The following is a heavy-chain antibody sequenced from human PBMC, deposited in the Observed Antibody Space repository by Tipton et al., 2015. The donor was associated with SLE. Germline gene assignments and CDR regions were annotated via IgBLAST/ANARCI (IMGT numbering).Heavy chain of an antibody. CDR2: IYYSGST. CDR3: ARDTPYSGSYYAYFQH. CDR1: GGSISSHY. J-gene: IGHJ1*01. D-gene: IGHD1-26*01. Sequence: TLSLTCTVSGGSISSHYWSWIRQPPGKGLEWIGYIYYSGSTNYNPSLKSRVTISVDTSKNQFSLKLSSVTAADTAVYYCARDTPYSGSYYAYFQHWGQGTLVTVSS. V-gene: IGHV4-59*11.